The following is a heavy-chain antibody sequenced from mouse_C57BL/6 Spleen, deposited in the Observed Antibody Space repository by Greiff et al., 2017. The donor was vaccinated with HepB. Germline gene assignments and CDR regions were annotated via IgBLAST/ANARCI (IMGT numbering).Heavy chain of an antibody. V-gene: IGHV1-61*01. J-gene: IGHJ3*01. Sequence: QVQLKQPGAELVRPGSSVKLSCKASGYTFTSYWMDWVKQRPGQGLEWIGNIYPSDSETHYNQKFKDKATLTVDKSSSTAYMQLSSLTSEDSAVYYCARSTSSGYVRFAYWGQGTLVTVSA. CDR2: IYPSDSET. CDR3: ARSTSSGYVRFAY. CDR1: GYTFTSYW. D-gene: IGHD3-2*02.